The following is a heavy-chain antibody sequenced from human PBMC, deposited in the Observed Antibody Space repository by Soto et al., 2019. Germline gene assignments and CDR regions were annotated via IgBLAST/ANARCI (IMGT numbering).Heavy chain of an antibody. CDR3: AHIDPEIVTVGGHGGFDY. D-gene: IGHD5-12*01. CDR1: GFSLISGVG. J-gene: IGHJ4*02. CDR2: IYWDDDK. Sequence: QITLKESGPTLVRPPQTLTLTCTFSGFSLISGVGVGWIRQPPGKALEWLALIYWDDDKRYSPSLKNRLTITKDTSKNQVVLTMTNVGPVDTATYFCAHIDPEIVTVGGHGGFDYWGQGTLVTVSS. V-gene: IGHV2-5*02.